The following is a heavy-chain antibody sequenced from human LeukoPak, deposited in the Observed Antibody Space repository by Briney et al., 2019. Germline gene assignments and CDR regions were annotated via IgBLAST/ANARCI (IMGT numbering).Heavy chain of an antibody. CDR1: GFTFSNYY. V-gene: IGHV3-11*04. CDR2: ISSSGSTM. J-gene: IGHJ4*02. Sequence: PGRSLRLSCAASGFTFSNYYMSWIRQAPGKGLEWVSYISSSGSTMYYADSVKGRFTIYRDNAKNSLYLQMNSLRAEDTAVYYCAREAISGYSDWGQGTLVTVSS. D-gene: IGHD3-22*01. CDR3: AREAISGYSD.